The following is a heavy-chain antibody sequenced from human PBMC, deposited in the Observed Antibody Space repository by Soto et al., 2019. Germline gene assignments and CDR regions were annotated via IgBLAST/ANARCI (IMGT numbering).Heavy chain of an antibody. Sequence: GGSLRLSCAASGFTFDDYAMHWVRQVPGKGLEWVSGINWNSGSIGYADSVKGRFAISRDNAKNSLHLQMNSLRAEDTAFYYCVKDESINWYSGHFRHWGQGTLVTVS. CDR3: VKDESINWYSGHFRH. J-gene: IGHJ1*01. V-gene: IGHV3-9*01. D-gene: IGHD6-13*01. CDR1: GFTFDDYA. CDR2: INWNSGSI.